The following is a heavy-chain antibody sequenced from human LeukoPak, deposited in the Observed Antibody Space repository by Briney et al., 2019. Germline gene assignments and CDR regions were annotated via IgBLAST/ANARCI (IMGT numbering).Heavy chain of an antibody. Sequence: GGSLRLSCAASGFTFSSYAMSWVRQAPGKGLEWVSAISGSGGSTYYADSVKGRFTISRDNSKNTLYLQMNSLRAEDTGVYYCAKDRAYDFGSGYYGWFDPWGQGTLVTVSS. CDR2: ISGSGGST. J-gene: IGHJ5*02. V-gene: IGHV3-23*01. CDR3: AKDRAYDFGSGYYGWFDP. D-gene: IGHD3-3*01. CDR1: GFTFSSYA.